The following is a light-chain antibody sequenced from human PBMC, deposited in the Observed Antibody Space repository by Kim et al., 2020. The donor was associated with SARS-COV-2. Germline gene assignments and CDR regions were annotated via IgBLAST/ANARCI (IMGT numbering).Light chain of an antibody. V-gene: IGKV3-11*01. J-gene: IGKJ4*01. Sequence: EIVLTQSPATLSLSPGERATLSCRASQSINNFLAWYQHRPGQAPRLLIYDASSRAADIPARFSGSGSGTDFTLTISSLEPEDFAVYYCQQRSNWPPTFGGGTKVYIK. CDR1: QSINNF. CDR3: QQRSNWPPT. CDR2: DAS.